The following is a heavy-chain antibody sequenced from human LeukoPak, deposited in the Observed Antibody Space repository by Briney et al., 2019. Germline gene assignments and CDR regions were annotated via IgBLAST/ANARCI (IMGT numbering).Heavy chain of an antibody. J-gene: IGHJ4*02. D-gene: IGHD2-2*01. CDR1: GDSVSSNSAA. CDR2: TYYRSKWYD. V-gene: IGHV6-1*01. Sequence: SQTLSLTCAISGDSVSSNSAARNWIRQSPSRGLEWLGRTYYRSKWYDDYAVSVKSRITINPDTSKNQFSLQLNSVTPEDTAVYYCAREGLECSRTGCYYFDYWGQGTLVTVSS. CDR3: AREGLECSRTGCYYFDY.